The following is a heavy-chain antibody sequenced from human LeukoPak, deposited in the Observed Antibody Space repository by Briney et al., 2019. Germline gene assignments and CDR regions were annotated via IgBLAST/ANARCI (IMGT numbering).Heavy chain of an antibody. CDR3: AKANSGTYSGTFDI. Sequence: GGSMRLSCAASGFTFTSHSMSWVRQAPGKGLEWVSGINWNSRNIGYEDAVKGRFTISRDNAKNSLFLQMNSLKPEDTAMYFCAKANSGTYSGTFDIWGQGTMVTVSS. CDR2: INWNSRNI. D-gene: IGHD1-26*01. J-gene: IGHJ3*02. CDR1: GFTFTSHS. V-gene: IGHV3-9*01.